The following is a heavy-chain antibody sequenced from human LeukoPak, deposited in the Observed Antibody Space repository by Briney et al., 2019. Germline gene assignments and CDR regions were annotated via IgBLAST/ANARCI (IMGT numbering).Heavy chain of an antibody. CDR3: ATEAYCGGDCSLYYFDY. Sequence: APVKVSCKASGYTFTGYYMHWVRQAPGQGLEWMGWINPNSGGTNYAQKFQGRVTMTRDTSISTAYMELSRLRSDDTAVYYCATEAYCGGDCSLYYFDYWGQGTLVTVSS. CDR2: INPNSGGT. J-gene: IGHJ4*02. D-gene: IGHD2-21*02. CDR1: GYTFTGYY. V-gene: IGHV1-2*02.